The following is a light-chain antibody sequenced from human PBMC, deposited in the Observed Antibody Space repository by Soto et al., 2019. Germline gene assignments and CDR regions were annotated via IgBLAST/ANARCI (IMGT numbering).Light chain of an antibody. CDR2: AAS. CDR3: QQSYSTPRT. J-gene: IGKJ2*01. Sequence: DIQMTQSPSSLSASVGDRVTITCRAGQNINIYVNWYQQKPGKAHQVLIYAASSLQSGVPSRFTGSGSGTDFTLTISSLQSEDFGTYDCQQSYSTPRTFGHGPKLEIK. CDR1: QNINIY. V-gene: IGKV1-39*01.